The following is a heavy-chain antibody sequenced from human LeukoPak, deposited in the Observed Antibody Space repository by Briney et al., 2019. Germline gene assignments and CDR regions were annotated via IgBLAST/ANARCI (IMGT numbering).Heavy chain of an antibody. CDR2: INPNSGGT. CDR1: GYTFTGYY. Sequence: ASVKVSCKASGYTFTGYYMHWVRQAPGQGLEWMGWINPNSGGTNYAQKFQGRVTMTRDTSISTAYMELSRLRSDDTAVYYCARENIVVVPAAIMDYYYYYMDVWGKGTTVTVSS. J-gene: IGHJ6*03. CDR3: ARENIVVVPAAIMDYYYYYMDV. V-gene: IGHV1-2*02. D-gene: IGHD2-2*02.